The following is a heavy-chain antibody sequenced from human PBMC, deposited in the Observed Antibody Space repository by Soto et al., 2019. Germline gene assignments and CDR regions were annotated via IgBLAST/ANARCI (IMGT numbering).Heavy chain of an antibody. CDR2: IWYDGSNK. V-gene: IGHV3-33*01. J-gene: IGHJ4*02. D-gene: IGHD3-3*01. CDR3: ARDLNRGQRFLEWSPLGDY. Sequence: GGSLRLSCAASGFTFSSYGMHWVRQAPGKGLEWVAVIWYDGSNKYYADSVKGRFTISRDNSKNTLYLQMNSLRAEDTAVYYCARDLNRGQRFLEWSPLGDYWGQGTLVTVSS. CDR1: GFTFSSYG.